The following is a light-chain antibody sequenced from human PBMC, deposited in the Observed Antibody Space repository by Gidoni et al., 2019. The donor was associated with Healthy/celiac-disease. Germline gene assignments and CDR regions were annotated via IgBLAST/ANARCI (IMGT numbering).Light chain of an antibody. CDR3: QQRGT. V-gene: IGKV3-11*01. J-gene: IGKJ5*01. CDR2: DAS. Sequence: EFVLTQSPATLSLTPGERATLSCRSSQSVSSYLAWYQQKPGQAPRLLIYDASNRATGIPARFSGSGSGTDITLIISSLEPEDFAVYYCQQRGTFGQGTRLEIK. CDR1: QSVSSY.